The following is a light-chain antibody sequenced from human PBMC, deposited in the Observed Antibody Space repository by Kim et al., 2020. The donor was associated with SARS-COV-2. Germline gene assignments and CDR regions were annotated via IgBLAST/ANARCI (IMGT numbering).Light chain of an antibody. Sequence: DIQMTQSPPSLSASVGDRVTITCRASQGISNFLASYQQKPGKMPNLLIYAATTLQTGVPSQFSGSGSGTDFTLTISSLQPEDVATYYCQNYINAPLTFGGGTKVDIK. J-gene: IGKJ4*01. CDR1: QGISNF. CDR3: QNYINAPLT. CDR2: AAT. V-gene: IGKV1-27*01.